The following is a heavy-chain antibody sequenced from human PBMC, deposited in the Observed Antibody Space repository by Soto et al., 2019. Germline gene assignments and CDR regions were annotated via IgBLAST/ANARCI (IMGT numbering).Heavy chain of an antibody. V-gene: IGHV3-23*01. D-gene: IGHD2-15*01. Sequence: GGSLRLSCEASGITFSSHVMSWVRQAPGNGLEWVSSIGASGGSTDYADSVKGRFTISRDNSRNTLYLQMNSLRAEDTAVYYCAKDKGSGYLGAFDIWGQGTMVTVSS. CDR2: IGASGGST. CDR3: AKDKGSGYLGAFDI. J-gene: IGHJ3*02. CDR1: GITFSSHV.